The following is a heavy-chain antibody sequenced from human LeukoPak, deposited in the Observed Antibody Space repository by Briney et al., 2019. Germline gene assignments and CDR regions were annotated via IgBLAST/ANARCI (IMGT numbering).Heavy chain of an antibody. CDR3: ARIVRGVISPDDAFDI. V-gene: IGHV4-59*01. J-gene: IGHJ3*02. Sequence: SETLSLACTVSGGSIGSDYWTWIRQPPGKGLEWIGYIYYSGSTNYNPSLKSRVTISVDTSKNQFSLKLSSVTAADTAVYYCARIVRGVISPDDAFDIWGQGTMVTVSS. D-gene: IGHD3-10*01. CDR2: IYYSGST. CDR1: GGSIGSDY.